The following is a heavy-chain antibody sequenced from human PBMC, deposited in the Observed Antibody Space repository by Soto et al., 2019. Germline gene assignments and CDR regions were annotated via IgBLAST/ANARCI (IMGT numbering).Heavy chain of an antibody. Sequence: QVLLVQSGAEVKKPGVSVNVSCKASGYTFTSYAIHWVRLAPGQRPEWMGWINGGDGSTKYSPKFQGRVTITRDTSANIAYMELSSMRSEDRAVYYCATGPRREYWGQGSLVTVSS. CDR1: GYTFTSYA. CDR3: ATGPRREY. CDR2: INGGDGST. J-gene: IGHJ4*02. V-gene: IGHV1-3*01.